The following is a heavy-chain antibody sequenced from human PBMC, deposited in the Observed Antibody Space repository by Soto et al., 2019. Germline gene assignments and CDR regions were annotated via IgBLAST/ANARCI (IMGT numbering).Heavy chain of an antibody. CDR2: ISAYNGNT. J-gene: IGHJ3*02. D-gene: IGHD6-19*01. V-gene: IGHV1-18*04. CDR1: GYTFTSYG. Sequence: ASVKVSCKASGYTFTSYGISWVRQAPGQGLEWMGWISAYNGNTNYAQKLQGRVTMTTDTSTSTAYMELRSLRSDDTAVYYCARVYFVVAGKTSAFDIWGQRTMVTVSS. CDR3: ARVYFVVAGKTSAFDI.